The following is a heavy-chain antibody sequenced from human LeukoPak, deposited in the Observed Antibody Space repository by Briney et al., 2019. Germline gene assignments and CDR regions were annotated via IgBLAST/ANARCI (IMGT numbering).Heavy chain of an antibody. CDR1: GGSISSYY. Sequence: PSETLSLTCTVSGGSISSYYWSWIRQPAGKGLEWIGRIYTSGSTNYNPSLKSRVTMSVDTSKNQFSLKLSSVTAADTAVYYCARESIAVAGTLGYYYYYGADVWGQGTTVTVSS. V-gene: IGHV4-4*07. CDR3: ARESIAVAGTLGYYYYYGADV. J-gene: IGHJ6*02. CDR2: IYTSGST. D-gene: IGHD6-19*01.